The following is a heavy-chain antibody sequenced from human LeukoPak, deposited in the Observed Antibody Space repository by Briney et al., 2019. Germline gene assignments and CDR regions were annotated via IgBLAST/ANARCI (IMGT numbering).Heavy chain of an antibody. J-gene: IGHJ4*02. CDR2: INHSGST. CDR1: GYSISSGYY. CDR3: ARVGGDVVVSAAICFDY. V-gene: IGHV4-38-2*01. Sequence: SETPSLTCAVSGYSISSGYYWGWIRQPPGKGLEWIGEINHSGSTNYNPSLKSRVTISVDTSKNQFSLKLSSVTAADTAVYYCARVGGDVVVSAAICFDYWGQGTLVTVSS. D-gene: IGHD2-2*01.